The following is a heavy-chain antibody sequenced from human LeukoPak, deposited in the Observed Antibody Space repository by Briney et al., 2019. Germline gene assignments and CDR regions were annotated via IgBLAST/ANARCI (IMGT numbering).Heavy chain of an antibody. V-gene: IGHV3-53*01. CDR1: GFTFSSYA. CDR3: ARSTVSENYDILTGYSIYFDY. CDR2: IYSGGST. D-gene: IGHD3-9*01. Sequence: PGGSLRLSCAASGFTFSSYAMSWVRQAPGKGLEWVSVIYSGGSTYYADSVKGRFTISRDNSKNTLYLQMNSLRAEDTAVYYCARSTVSENYDILTGYSIYFDYWGQGTLVTVSS. J-gene: IGHJ4*02.